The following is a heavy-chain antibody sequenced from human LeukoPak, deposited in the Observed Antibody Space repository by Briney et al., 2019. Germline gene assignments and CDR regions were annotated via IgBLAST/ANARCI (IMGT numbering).Heavy chain of an antibody. CDR3: ARARYYMNV. Sequence: SETLSLTCAVYGGSFSGYYWSWIRQPPGEGLEWIGEINHSGSTNYNPSLKSRVTISVDTSKNQFSLKLSSVTAADTAVYYCARARYYMNVWGKGTTVTVSS. J-gene: IGHJ6*03. CDR2: INHSGST. V-gene: IGHV4-34*01. CDR1: GGSFSGYY.